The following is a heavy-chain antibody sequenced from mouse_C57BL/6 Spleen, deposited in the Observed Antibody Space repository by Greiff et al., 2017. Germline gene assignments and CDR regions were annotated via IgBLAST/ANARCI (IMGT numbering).Heavy chain of an antibody. J-gene: IGHJ1*03. CDR2: ISYDGSN. Sequence: VQLKESGPGLVKPSQSLSLTCSVTGYSITSGYYWNWIRQFPGNKLEWMGYISYDGSNNYNPSLKNRISITRDTSKNQFFLKLNSVTTEDTATYYCARATYAGYPLLDCDVWGTGTTHTVSS. CDR1: GYSITSGYY. D-gene: IGHD2-3*01. CDR3: ARATYAGYPLLDCDV. V-gene: IGHV3-6*01.